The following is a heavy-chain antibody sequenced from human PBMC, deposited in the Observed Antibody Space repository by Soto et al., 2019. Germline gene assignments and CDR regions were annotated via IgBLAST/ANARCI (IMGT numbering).Heavy chain of an antibody. V-gene: IGHV4-4*02. D-gene: IGHD5-18*01. CDR2: TYHSGST. CDR1: GGSISSSNW. CDR3: ARVGGAAMVLIDS. J-gene: IGHJ4*02. Sequence: QVQLQESGPGLVKPSGTLSLTCAVSGGSISSSNWWSWVRQPPGKGLEWIGETYHSGSTNYTPSLKSRVTLSVNKSKNHFSLKLSSVTAADTAVYDCARVGGAAMVLIDSWGQGTLVTVSS.